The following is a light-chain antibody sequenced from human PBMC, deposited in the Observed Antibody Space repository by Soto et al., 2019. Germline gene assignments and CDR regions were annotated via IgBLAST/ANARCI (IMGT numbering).Light chain of an antibody. V-gene: IGKV3-11*01. Sequence: EIVLTQSPATLSLSPGERATLSFMASQSVSSYLSWYQQQPGQAPRLLIYDASNRATGIPARFSGSGSGTDFTLTISSLEPEDFAVYYCQQRSNWPPLTFGGGTKVDIK. CDR2: DAS. J-gene: IGKJ4*01. CDR3: QQRSNWPPLT. CDR1: QSVSSY.